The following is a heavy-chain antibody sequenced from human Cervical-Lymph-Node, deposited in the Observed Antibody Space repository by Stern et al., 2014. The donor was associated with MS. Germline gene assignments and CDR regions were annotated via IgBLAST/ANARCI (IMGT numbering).Heavy chain of an antibody. J-gene: IGHJ6*02. CDR2: SERSGGKI. CDR1: GFDFDSYS. CDR3: ASPHCGGDCWANDQYTMDV. D-gene: IGHD2-21*02. V-gene: IGHV3-21*01. Sequence: DVQLEESGGGLVKPGGTLRLSCIASGFDFDSYSMSWVRQVPGKGLEGVAASERSGGKIFYADSVKGRFTISRDNSMKSLYLQMKSLRLEDTATYYCASPHCGGDCWANDQYTMDVWGQGTTVTVAS.